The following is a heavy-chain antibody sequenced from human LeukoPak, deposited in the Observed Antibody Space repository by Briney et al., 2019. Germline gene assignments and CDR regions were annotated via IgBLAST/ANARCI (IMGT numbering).Heavy chain of an antibody. CDR2: INHSGST. D-gene: IGHD6-19*01. J-gene: IGHJ3*02. Sequence: SETLSLTCAVYGGSFSGYYWSWIRQPPGKGLEWIGEINHSGSTNYNPSLKSRVTISVDTSKNQFSLKLSPVTAADTAVYYCARDKGYSSGWFSHDAFDIWGQGTMVTVSS. V-gene: IGHV4-34*01. CDR1: GGSFSGYY. CDR3: ARDKGYSSGWFSHDAFDI.